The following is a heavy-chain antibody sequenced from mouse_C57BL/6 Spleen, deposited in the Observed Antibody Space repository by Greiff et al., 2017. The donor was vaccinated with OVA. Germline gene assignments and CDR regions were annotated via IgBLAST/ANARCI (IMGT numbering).Heavy chain of an antibody. V-gene: IGHV1-76*01. D-gene: IGHD2-3*01. J-gene: IGHJ1*03. CDR1: GYTFTDYY. Sequence: VQLQQSGAELVRPGASVKLSCKASGYTFTDYYINWVKQRPGQGLEWIARIYPGSGNTYYNEKFKGKATLTAEKSSSTAYMQLSSLTSEDSAVYFCAREGDGLYWYIDVWGTGTTVTVSS. CDR2: IYPGSGNT. CDR3: AREGDGLYWYIDV.